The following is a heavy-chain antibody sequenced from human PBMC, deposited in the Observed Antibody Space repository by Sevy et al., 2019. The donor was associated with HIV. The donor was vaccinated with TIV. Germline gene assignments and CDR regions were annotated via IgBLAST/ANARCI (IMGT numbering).Heavy chain of an antibody. V-gene: IGHV3-33*01. CDR1: GFTFSNYA. J-gene: IGHJ4*02. Sequence: GGSLRLSCAATGFTFSNYAMHWVHQAPGKGMEWVAIIWSDGAYQYHGDSVKGRFTISRDNSKNTLYLQMNNVRVEDTAVYYCARGGYYYDNAAYYALDSWGRGTLVTVSS. CDR3: ARGGYYYDNAAYYALDS. CDR2: IWSDGAYQ. D-gene: IGHD3-22*01.